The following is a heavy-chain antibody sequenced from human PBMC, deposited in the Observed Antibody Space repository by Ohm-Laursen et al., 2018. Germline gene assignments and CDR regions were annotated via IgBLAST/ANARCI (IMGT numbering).Heavy chain of an antibody. J-gene: IGHJ4*02. CDR3: ARGTMIVVVIDY. D-gene: IGHD3-22*01. Sequence: SSVKVSCKASGYTFTGYYMHWVRQAPGQGLEWMGWINPNSGGTNYAQKFQGRVTMTRDTSISTAYMELSRLRSDDTAVYYCARGTMIVVVIDYWGQGTLVTVSS. V-gene: IGHV1-2*02. CDR1: GYTFTGYY. CDR2: INPNSGGT.